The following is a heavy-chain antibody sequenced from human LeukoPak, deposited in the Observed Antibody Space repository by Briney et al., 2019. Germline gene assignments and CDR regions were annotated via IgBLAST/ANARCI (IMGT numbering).Heavy chain of an antibody. Sequence: SETLSLTCGVSGGSISNSNWWSWVRQPPGKGLEWIGVIYHSGSTNCNPSLKSRVTISVDKSKNQFSLKLTSVTAADTAVYYCARVPVTTGAFDIWGQGTMVTVSS. CDR1: GGSISNSNW. J-gene: IGHJ3*02. D-gene: IGHD4-17*01. V-gene: IGHV4-4*02. CDR3: ARVPVTTGAFDI. CDR2: IYHSGST.